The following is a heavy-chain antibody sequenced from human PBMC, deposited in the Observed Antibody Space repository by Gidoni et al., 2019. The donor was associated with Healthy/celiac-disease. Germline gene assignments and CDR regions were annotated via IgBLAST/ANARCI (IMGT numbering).Heavy chain of an antibody. D-gene: IGHD6-13*01. CDR1: GFTFSSYG. J-gene: IGHJ4*02. Sequence: QVQLLESGGGVVQPGRSLRLSCAASGFTFSSYGMHWVRQAPGKWLEWVAVISYDGSNKYYADSVKGRFTISRDNSKNTLYLQMNSLRAEDTAVYYCAKDRDSSSWATFYDYWGQGTLVTVSS. V-gene: IGHV3-30*18. CDR3: AKDRDSSSWATFYDY. CDR2: ISYDGSNK.